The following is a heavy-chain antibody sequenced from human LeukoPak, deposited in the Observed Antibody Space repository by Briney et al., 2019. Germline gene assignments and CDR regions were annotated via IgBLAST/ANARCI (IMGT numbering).Heavy chain of an antibody. V-gene: IGHV4-59*01. CDR2: IYYRGST. Sequence: SETMSLTCTVSGGSISSYYWSWIRQPPGKGLEWIGYIYYRGSTNYNPSLKSRVTISVDTSKNQCSLKLSSVTAADTAVYYCARASGPHTGYYDILTGYYSRWFDPWGQGTLVTVSS. D-gene: IGHD3-9*01. CDR3: ARASGPHTGYYDILTGYYSRWFDP. J-gene: IGHJ5*02. CDR1: GGSISSYY.